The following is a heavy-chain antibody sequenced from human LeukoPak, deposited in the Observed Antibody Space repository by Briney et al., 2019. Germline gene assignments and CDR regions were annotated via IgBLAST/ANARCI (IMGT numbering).Heavy chain of an antibody. V-gene: IGHV1-18*01. CDR1: GYTFTSYG. CDR3: ARDISSIAAAGWSYYYYYGMDV. CDR2: ISAYNGNT. J-gene: IGHJ6*02. D-gene: IGHD6-13*01. Sequence: ASVKVSCKASGYTFTSYGISRVRQAPGQGLEWMGWISAYNGNTNYAQKLQGRVTMTTDTSTSTAYMELRSLRSDDTAVYYCARDISSIAAAGWSYYYYYGMDVWGQGTTVTVSS.